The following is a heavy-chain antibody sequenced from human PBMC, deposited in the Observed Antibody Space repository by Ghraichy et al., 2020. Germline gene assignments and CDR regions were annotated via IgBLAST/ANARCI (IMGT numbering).Heavy chain of an antibody. Sequence: SETLSLTCTVSGGSISSYYWSWIRQPPGKGLEWIGYIYTSGSTNYNPSLKSRVTISVDTSKNQFSLKLSSVTAADTAVYYCARSLYNGYMGTGYWGQGTLATVSS. V-gene: IGHV4-4*09. D-gene: IGHD1-1*01. CDR2: IYTSGST. CDR3: ARSLYNGYMGTGY. CDR1: GGSISSYY. J-gene: IGHJ4*02.